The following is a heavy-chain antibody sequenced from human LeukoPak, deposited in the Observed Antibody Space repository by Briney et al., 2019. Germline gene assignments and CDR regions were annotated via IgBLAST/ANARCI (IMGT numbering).Heavy chain of an antibody. CDR1: GFTFSSYA. CDR2: INRDTSRT. V-gene: IGHV3-48*01. Sequence: GGSLRLSCAASGFTFSSYAMHWVRQAPGKGLEWVAYINRDTSRTHYADSVKGRFTISRDNAEKSLFLQMDSLRVEDTAIYYCVRDPDALDYWGQGTLVAVSS. D-gene: IGHD2-2*01. J-gene: IGHJ4*02. CDR3: VRDPDALDY.